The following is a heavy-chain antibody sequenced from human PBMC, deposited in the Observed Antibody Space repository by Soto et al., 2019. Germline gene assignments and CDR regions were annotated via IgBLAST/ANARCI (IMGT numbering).Heavy chain of an antibody. Sequence: QVQLVQSGAEVKKPGASVKVSCKASGYNFASYAISWMRQAPGQGLEWMGWISAYNGNTNYAQKRQGRVTMTKDTSTSTAYMGLRSLRSDDTAVYYCARDPPPPDDWGQGTLVTVSS. CDR3: ARDPPPPDD. CDR2: ISAYNGNT. V-gene: IGHV1-18*01. CDR1: GYNFASYA. J-gene: IGHJ4*02.